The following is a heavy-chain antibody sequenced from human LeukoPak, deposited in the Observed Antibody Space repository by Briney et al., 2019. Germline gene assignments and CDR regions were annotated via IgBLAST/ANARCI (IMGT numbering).Heavy chain of an antibody. J-gene: IGHJ4*02. D-gene: IGHD2-15*01. CDR2: IYRGGST. CDR1: GFXVSPNY. Sequence: PGGSLRLSCGVFGFXVSPNYMSWVRQAPGKGLEWVSVIYRGGSTYYADSVRDRFIISRDNSKNTLYLQMNSLRAEDTAVYYCASASCSGSSCHSGYFDYWGQGTLVTVSS. CDR3: ASASCSGSSCHSGYFDY. V-gene: IGHV3-53*01.